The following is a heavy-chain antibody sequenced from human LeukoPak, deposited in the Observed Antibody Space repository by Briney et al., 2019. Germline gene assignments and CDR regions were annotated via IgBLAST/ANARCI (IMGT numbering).Heavy chain of an antibody. CDR3: ARDIASYYYGSGSYYNRRNPFDY. CDR1: GFTFSSYG. V-gene: IGHV3-33*01. Sequence: GGSLRLSCAASGFTFSSYGMHWVRQAPGKGLEWVAVIWYDGSNKYYADSVKGRFTISRDNSKNTLYLQMNSLRAEDTAVYYCARDIASYYYGSGSYYNRRNPFDYWGQGTLVTVSS. J-gene: IGHJ4*02. CDR2: IWYDGSNK. D-gene: IGHD3-10*01.